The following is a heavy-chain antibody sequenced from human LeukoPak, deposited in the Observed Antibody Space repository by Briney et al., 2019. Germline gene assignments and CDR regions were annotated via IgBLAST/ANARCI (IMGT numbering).Heavy chain of an antibody. CDR1: GGSISSYY. J-gene: IGHJ4*02. CDR3: ARGRSGYPVALNY. D-gene: IGHD3-3*01. V-gene: IGHV4-59*08. Sequence: SETLSLTCTVSGGSISSYYWSWIRQPPGKGLEWIGYIYYSGSTNYNPSLKSRDTVSVDTSKNQFSLKLSSVTAADTAVYYCARGRSGYPVALNYWGQGTLVTVSS. CDR2: IYYSGST.